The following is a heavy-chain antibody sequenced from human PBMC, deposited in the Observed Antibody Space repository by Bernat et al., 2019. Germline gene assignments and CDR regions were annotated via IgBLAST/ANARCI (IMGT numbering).Heavy chain of an antibody. D-gene: IGHD1-26*01. Sequence: QVHLVQSGAEVKKPGASVKVSCKASGYTFSTYGISWVRQAPGQGLEWMGWISAKSGQTKNTQRFQGRVAMTTDRSTNTAYMELWSLRSDDTAVYYCARDGSDGHDYWGQGTLVTVSS. CDR2: ISAKSGQT. CDR1: GYTFSTYG. CDR3: ARDGSDGHDY. V-gene: IGHV1-18*01. J-gene: IGHJ4*02.